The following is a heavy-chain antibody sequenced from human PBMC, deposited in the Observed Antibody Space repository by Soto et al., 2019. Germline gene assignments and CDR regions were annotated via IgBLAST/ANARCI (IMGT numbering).Heavy chain of an antibody. Sequence: GGSLRLSCAASGFTFSSYSMNWVRQAPGKGLEWVSYISSSSSTIYYADSVKGRFTISRDNAKNSLYLQMNSLRAEDTAVYYCARDLSCSGGSCYSYYYYYMDVWGKGTTVTVSS. D-gene: IGHD2-15*01. CDR2: ISSSSSTI. CDR3: ARDLSCSGGSCYSYYYYYMDV. CDR1: GFTFSSYS. V-gene: IGHV3-48*01. J-gene: IGHJ6*03.